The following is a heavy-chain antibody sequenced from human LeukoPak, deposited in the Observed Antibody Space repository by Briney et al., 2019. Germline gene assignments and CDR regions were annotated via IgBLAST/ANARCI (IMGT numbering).Heavy chain of an antibody. D-gene: IGHD1-26*01. Sequence: GESLKISYKGSGYRFTNFWIGWVRRMPGKGMERMGIIYPGDSDTTYSPSFQGQVTISADKSTSTAYLQWSSLKASDTAMYYCARQWGRPFDIWGQGTMVTVSS. CDR2: IYPGDSDT. V-gene: IGHV5-51*01. CDR1: GYRFTNFW. CDR3: ARQWGRPFDI. J-gene: IGHJ3*02.